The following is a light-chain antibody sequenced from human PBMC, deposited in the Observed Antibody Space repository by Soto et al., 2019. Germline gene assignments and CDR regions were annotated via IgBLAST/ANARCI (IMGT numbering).Light chain of an antibody. CDR3: QQRSKWPLT. J-gene: IGKJ4*01. CDR1: ENIRGY. V-gene: IGKV3-11*01. CDR2: DAS. Sequence: EIVLTQSPATLSLSPGERATLSCRASENIRGYLAWLQQKPGQPPRLLIYDASNRATGIPARFSGSGSGTDFTLTISSLEPEDFAVYYCQQRSKWPLTFGGGTKVEIK.